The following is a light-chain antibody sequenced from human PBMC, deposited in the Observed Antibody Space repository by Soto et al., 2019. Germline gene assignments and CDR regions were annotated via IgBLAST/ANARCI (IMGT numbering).Light chain of an antibody. V-gene: IGLV2-18*02. CDR3: SSYTSSSTGNV. CDR1: SSDVGNYNR. Sequence: QSALTQPPSVYGSPGQSVTISCTGTSSDVGNYNRVSWYQQPPGTAPKLMIYEVSYRPSGVSDRFSGSKSGNTASLTISGLQAEDEADYYCSSYTSSSTGNVFGTGTKVTVL. CDR2: EVS. J-gene: IGLJ1*01.